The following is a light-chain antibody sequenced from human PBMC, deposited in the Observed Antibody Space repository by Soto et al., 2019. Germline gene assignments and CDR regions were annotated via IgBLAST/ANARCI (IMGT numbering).Light chain of an antibody. V-gene: IGKV3-15*01. CDR1: QSVSST. Sequence: EIVMTQSPATLSVSPGERATLSCRASQSVSSTLAWYQQKPGQAPSLLIYDASTRATGIPARFSGSGSGTEFTLTISSLQSEDFAVYYCQQYNSWPQTFGQGTKVEIK. J-gene: IGKJ1*01. CDR2: DAS. CDR3: QQYNSWPQT.